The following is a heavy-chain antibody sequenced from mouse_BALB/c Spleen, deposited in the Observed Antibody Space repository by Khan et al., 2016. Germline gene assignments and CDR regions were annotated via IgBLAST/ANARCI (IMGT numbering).Heavy chain of an antibody. J-gene: IGHJ4*01. CDR1: GFTFSNYW. CDR3: LSGHYAMDF. V-gene: IGHV6-6*02. Sequence: EVKLEESGGGLVQPGGSMKLSCVASGFTFSNYWMNWVRQSPEKGLEWVAEIRLKSNNYATHYAESVKGRSTISRDDSKSSVYLQMNNLRAEDTGIYYCLSGHYAMDFWGQGTSVTVSS. CDR2: IRLKSNNYAT.